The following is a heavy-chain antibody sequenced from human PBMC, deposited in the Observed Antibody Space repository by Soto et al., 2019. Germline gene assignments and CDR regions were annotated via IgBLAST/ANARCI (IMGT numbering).Heavy chain of an antibody. V-gene: IGHV1-8*01. Sequence: RASVKVSCKASGYTFTSYDINWVRKATGQGLERMGWMNPNSGNTGYAQKFQGRVTMTRNTSISTAYMELSSLRSEDTAVYYCARGGPDPYYYYYMDVWGKGTTVTVSS. J-gene: IGHJ6*03. CDR2: MNPNSGNT. CDR3: ARGGPDPYYYYYMDV. CDR1: GYTFTSYD.